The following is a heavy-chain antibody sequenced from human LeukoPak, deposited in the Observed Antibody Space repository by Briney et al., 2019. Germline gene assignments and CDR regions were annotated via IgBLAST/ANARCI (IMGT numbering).Heavy chain of an antibody. D-gene: IGHD5-18*01. Sequence: PSETLSLTCAAYGGSFSGYYWNWIRQPPGKGLEWIGEIKHSGSTNYNPSPKSRVAISVDTSKNQFSLKLSSVTAADTAVYYCARAPNSGYSYRSGMYYYYGMVVWGEGATVTVSS. CDR1: GGSFSGYY. V-gene: IGHV4-34*01. CDR2: IKHSGST. J-gene: IGHJ6*04. CDR3: ARAPNSGYSYRSGMYYYYGMVV.